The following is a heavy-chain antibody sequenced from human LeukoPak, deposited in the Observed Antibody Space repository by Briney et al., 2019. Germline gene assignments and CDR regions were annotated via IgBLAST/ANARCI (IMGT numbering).Heavy chain of an antibody. V-gene: IGHV3-30*04. J-gene: IGHJ5*02. D-gene: IGHD3-10*01. CDR2: ISYDGSNK. Sequence: GGSLRLSCAASGFTSSRYAMHWVRQAPGKGLEWVAIISYDGSNKYYAESVKGRFSISRDNSKKTVYLQMNSLRAEDTAVYYCAKDLPDPRESLTGHWFDPWGQGTLVTVSS. CDR3: AKDLPDPRESLTGHWFDP. CDR1: GFTSSRYA.